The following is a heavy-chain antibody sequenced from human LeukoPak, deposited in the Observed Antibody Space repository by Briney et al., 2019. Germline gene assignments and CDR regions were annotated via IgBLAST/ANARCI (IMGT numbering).Heavy chain of an antibody. Sequence: PGGSLRLSCAASGFTFDDYGMSWVREAPGKGLEWVSGINCNGGSTVYADSVKGRFTISRANAKHSLYLQMNSLRAEDTALYYCASTPDYYMDVWGKGTTVTVSS. CDR1: GFTFDDYG. J-gene: IGHJ6*03. CDR2: INCNGGST. CDR3: ASTPDYYMDV. V-gene: IGHV3-20*04.